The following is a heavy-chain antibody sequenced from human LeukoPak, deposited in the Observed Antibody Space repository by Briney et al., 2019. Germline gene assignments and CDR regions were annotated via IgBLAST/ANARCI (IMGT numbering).Heavy chain of an antibody. CDR2: ISGSGGST. CDR1: GFTFSSYG. V-gene: IGHV3-23*01. D-gene: IGHD3-16*01. J-gene: IGHJ4*02. CDR3: AKPLYAVRGKNFFDY. Sequence: PGGSLRLSCAASGFTFSSYGMSWVRQAPGKGLEWVSAISGSGGSTYYADSVKGRFTISRDNSQDTLYLEVKSLRVEDTAVYFCAKPLYAVRGKNFFDYWGQGTLVIVSS.